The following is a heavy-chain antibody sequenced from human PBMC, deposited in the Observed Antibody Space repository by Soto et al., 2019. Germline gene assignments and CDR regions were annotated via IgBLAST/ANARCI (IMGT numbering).Heavy chain of an antibody. Sequence: SVKVSCKASGGTFSSYAISWVRQAPGQGLEWMGGIIPIFGTANYAQKFQGRVTITADESTSTAYMELSSLRSEDTAVYYCAGGPYYYDSSGYPLGAFDIWGQGTMVTVSS. J-gene: IGHJ3*02. CDR1: GGTFSSYA. V-gene: IGHV1-69*13. CDR2: IIPIFGTA. D-gene: IGHD3-22*01. CDR3: AGGPYYYDSSGYPLGAFDI.